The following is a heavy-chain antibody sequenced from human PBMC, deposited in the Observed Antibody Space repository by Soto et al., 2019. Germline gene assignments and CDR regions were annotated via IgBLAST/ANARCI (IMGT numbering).Heavy chain of an antibody. CDR3: ARDRGSEWELPESAFDI. CDR2: ISAYNGNT. J-gene: IGHJ3*02. CDR1: GYTFTSYG. D-gene: IGHD1-26*01. Sequence: QVQLVQSGAEVKKPGASVKVSCKASGYTFTSYGISWVRQAPGQGLEWMGWISAYNGNTNYAQKLQGRVTMTTDTSTSTAYMELRSLRSDDTAVYYCARDRGSEWELPESAFDIWGQGTMVTVSS. V-gene: IGHV1-18*01.